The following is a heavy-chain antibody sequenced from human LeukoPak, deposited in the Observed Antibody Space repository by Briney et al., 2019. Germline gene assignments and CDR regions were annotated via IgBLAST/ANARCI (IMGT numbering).Heavy chain of an antibody. V-gene: IGHV3-48*03. CDR1: GFTLCSYG. D-gene: IGHD7-27*01. CDR3: ARHEDGDQDFDY. CDR2: ISSGGHVI. Sequence: PGGSLRLSCAASGFTLCSYGMTWVRQGPGKGLEWVSHISSGGHVISYEDSVKGRFIISRDDAESSLYLQMNSLRAEDTAVYYCARHEDGDQDFDYWGQGTLVTVSS. J-gene: IGHJ4*02.